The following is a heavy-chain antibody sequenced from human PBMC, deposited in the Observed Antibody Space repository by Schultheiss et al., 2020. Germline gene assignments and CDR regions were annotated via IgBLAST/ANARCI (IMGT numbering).Heavy chain of an antibody. J-gene: IGHJ4*02. Sequence: SETLSLTCTVSGGSISSGGYYWSWIRQHPGKGLEWIGYIYYSGSTYYNPSLKSRVTISVDTSKNQFSLKLSSVTAADTAVYYCARGTAGWLAWWGQGTLVTVSS. CDR1: GGSISSGGYY. CDR2: IYYSGST. D-gene: IGHD6-19*01. V-gene: IGHV4-31*03. CDR3: ARGTAGWLAW.